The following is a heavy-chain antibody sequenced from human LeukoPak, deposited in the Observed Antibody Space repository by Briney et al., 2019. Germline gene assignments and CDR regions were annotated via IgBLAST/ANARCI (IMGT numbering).Heavy chain of an antibody. CDR2: ISGSSGTT. Sequence: GGSLRLSCAASGFTFASYGMSWVRQAPGKGLEWVSGISGSSGTTYYADSVKGRFTISSDNSKNTVYLQMNRLRDEDTAVYYCAKGCSSWFLGDWGQGTMVTVSS. CDR3: AKGCSSWFLGD. D-gene: IGHD6-13*01. V-gene: IGHV3-23*01. CDR1: GFTFASYG. J-gene: IGHJ4*02.